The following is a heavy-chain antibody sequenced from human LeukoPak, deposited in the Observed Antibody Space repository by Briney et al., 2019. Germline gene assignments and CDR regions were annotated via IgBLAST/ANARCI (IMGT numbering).Heavy chain of an antibody. Sequence: NPSQTLSLTCTVSGGSISSGGYYWSWIRQHPGKGLEWIGYIYYSGSTYYNPSLKSRVTISVDTSKNQFSLKLSSVTAADTAVYYCARTRIAVAGSFDYWGQGTLVTVSS. D-gene: IGHD6-19*01. CDR3: ARTRIAVAGSFDY. J-gene: IGHJ4*02. CDR2: IYYSGST. V-gene: IGHV4-31*03. CDR1: GGSISSGGYY.